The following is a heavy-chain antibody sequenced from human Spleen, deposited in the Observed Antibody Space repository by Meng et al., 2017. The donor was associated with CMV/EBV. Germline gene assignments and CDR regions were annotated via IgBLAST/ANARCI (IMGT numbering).Heavy chain of an antibody. CDR3: VHTYRGPPDH. CDR1: GFSLRTSEVG. D-gene: IGHD3-10*01. CDR2: THWNDDK. J-gene: IGHJ4*02. Sequence: SGPTLVQPTQTLTLTCAFAGFSLRTSEVGVAWIRQSPGKALEWLALTHWNDDKFYSPSLKSRLTIVEDTSKNQVVLTMTNVDPMDTATYYCVHTYRGPPDHWGQGTLVTVSS. V-gene: IGHV2-5*01.